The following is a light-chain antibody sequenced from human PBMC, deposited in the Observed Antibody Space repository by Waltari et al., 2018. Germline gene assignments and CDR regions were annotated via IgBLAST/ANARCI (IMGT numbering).Light chain of an antibody. J-gene: IGKJ1*01. Sequence: DIQMTQSPSSLSASVGDRVTITCRASQSISTYLNWYQQKPGKAPKLLIYGSSSLQSGVPSRVSGSGSGTDFTLTISSLQLEDFATYYCLQSYNDPTFGQGTKVEIK. CDR2: GSS. V-gene: IGKV1-39*01. CDR3: LQSYNDPT. CDR1: QSISTY.